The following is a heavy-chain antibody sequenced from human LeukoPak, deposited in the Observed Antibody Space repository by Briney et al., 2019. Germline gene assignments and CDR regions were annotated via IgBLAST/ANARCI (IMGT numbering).Heavy chain of an antibody. J-gene: IGHJ4*02. Sequence: PSETLSLTCAVYGGSFSGYYWSWIRQPLGKGLEWIGDTNHSGSTNYNPSLKSRVTISVDTSKNQFSLKLSAVTAADTAVYYCARGALAVAVDYWGQGTLVTVSS. CDR3: ARGALAVAVDY. V-gene: IGHV4-34*01. D-gene: IGHD6-19*01. CDR1: GGSFSGYY. CDR2: TNHSGST.